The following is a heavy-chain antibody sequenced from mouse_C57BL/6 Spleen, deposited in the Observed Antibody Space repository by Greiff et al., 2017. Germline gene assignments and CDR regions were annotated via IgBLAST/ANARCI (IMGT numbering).Heavy chain of an antibody. V-gene: IGHV14-4*01. CDR1: GFNIKDDY. CDR2: IDPENGDT. Sequence: VQLQQSGAELVRPGASVKLSCTASGFNIKDDYMHWVKQRPEQGLEWIGWIDPENGDTEYASQFQGKATITADTSSNTAYLQLSSLTSEDTAVYYCTTPITTVVAYYFDYWGQGTTLTVSS. CDR3: TTPITTVVAYYFDY. J-gene: IGHJ2*01. D-gene: IGHD1-1*01.